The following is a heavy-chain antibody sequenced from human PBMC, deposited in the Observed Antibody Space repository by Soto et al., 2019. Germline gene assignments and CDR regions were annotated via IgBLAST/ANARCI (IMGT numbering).Heavy chain of an antibody. CDR1: GFTFSDYA. D-gene: IGHD6-19*01. J-gene: IGHJ4*02. CDR3: AKGGRQWLVTSDFNY. CDR2: VSHDGRNT. Sequence: VQLVESGGGVVQPGRSLRLSCAASGFTFSDYAMHWLRQAPGKGLEWVAVVSHDGRNTHYADSVKGRFTISRVSSKNTVSLEMTSLRAEDTAVYYCAKGGRQWLVTSDFNYWGQGALVTVSS. V-gene: IGHV3-30*18.